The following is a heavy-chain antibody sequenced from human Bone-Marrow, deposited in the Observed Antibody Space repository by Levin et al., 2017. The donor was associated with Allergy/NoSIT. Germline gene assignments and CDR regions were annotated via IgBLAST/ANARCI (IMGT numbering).Heavy chain of an antibody. CDR2: IWYDESNK. Sequence: QTGGSLRLSCVASGFTFSDYGMHWVRQAPGKGLEWVAVIWYDESNKFYIDSVKGRFTISRDNSRNTLFLQMSSLRAEDTAVYYCARDSPSDITGPYFDLWGRGTLVTVSS. D-gene: IGHD2-15*01. V-gene: IGHV3-33*01. J-gene: IGHJ2*01. CDR1: GFTFSDYG. CDR3: ARDSPSDITGPYFDL.